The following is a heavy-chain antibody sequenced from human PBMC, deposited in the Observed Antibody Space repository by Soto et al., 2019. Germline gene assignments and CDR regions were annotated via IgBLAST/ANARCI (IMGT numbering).Heavy chain of an antibody. CDR1: GYSFTHYY. V-gene: IGHV1-2*02. CDR2: INPYTSTT. D-gene: IGHD2-8*01. J-gene: IGHJ4*02. CDR3: ARAAVSPLTVYAPGGF. Sequence: QVQLVQSGAEMKKLGASVKVSCKASGYSFTHYYVHWVRQAPGQGLEWMGWINPYTSTTTYAPKCEGRISMTRDKSVSTAYMELSGVRSDDSALDFGARAAVSPLTVYAPGGFWGQGTVVAVSS.